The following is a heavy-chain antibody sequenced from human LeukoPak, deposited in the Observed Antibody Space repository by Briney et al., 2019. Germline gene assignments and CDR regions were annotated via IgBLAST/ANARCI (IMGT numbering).Heavy chain of an antibody. Sequence: SETLSLTCAVSGGSISSSNWWGWDRQPPGKGLEWIGEIYHSGSTNYNPSLTSRVTISVDKSKNQFSLKLSSVTAADTAVYYCARDKRFGYSYGHRLAFDIWGQGTMVTVSS. D-gene: IGHD5-18*01. CDR3: ARDKRFGYSYGHRLAFDI. CDR2: IYHSGST. V-gene: IGHV4-4*02. J-gene: IGHJ3*02. CDR1: GGSISSSNW.